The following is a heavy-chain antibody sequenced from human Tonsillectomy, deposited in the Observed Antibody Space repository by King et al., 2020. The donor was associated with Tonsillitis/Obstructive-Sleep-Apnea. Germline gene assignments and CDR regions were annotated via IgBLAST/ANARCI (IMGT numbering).Heavy chain of an antibody. D-gene: IGHD6-13*01. Sequence: VQLVESGGGVVQPGRSLRLSCVGSGFTLNNYTLQWVRQAPGRGLEWVAVISHDGSKKYYTDSVKGRFTISRENSKNKVYLQMNSLGAGETAVYYCARDAEQQLVPGFCVYWGQGTLVTVSS. CDR1: GFTLNNYT. V-gene: IGHV3-30*04. J-gene: IGHJ4*02. CDR2: ISHDGSKK. CDR3: ARDAEQQLVPGFCVY.